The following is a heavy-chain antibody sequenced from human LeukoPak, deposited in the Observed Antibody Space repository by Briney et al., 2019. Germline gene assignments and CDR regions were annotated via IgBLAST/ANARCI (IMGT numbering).Heavy chain of an antibody. D-gene: IGHD3-22*01. J-gene: IGHJ4*02. Sequence: GGSLRLSCAASGFTFSSYWMHWVRQAPGKGLVWVSRISSDASSTSYADSVKGRFTISRDNAENTLFLQMNSLTADDTAVYYCARARGYYYDSFDYWGQGTLVTVSS. CDR3: ARARGYYYDSFDY. V-gene: IGHV3-74*01. CDR1: GFTFSSYW. CDR2: ISSDASST.